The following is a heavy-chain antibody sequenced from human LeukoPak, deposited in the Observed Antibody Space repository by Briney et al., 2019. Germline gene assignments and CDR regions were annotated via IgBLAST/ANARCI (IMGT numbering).Heavy chain of an antibody. V-gene: IGHV4-34*01. D-gene: IGHD3-10*01. CDR2: INHSGST. Sequence: PSQTLSLTCAVYGASFSGYYWSWIRHPPGKGLEWIGEINHSGSTNYNPSLKSRVTISVDTSKDQFSLKLSSVTAADTAVYYCARRNKKYYYGSGNPYYYYGMDVWGQGTTVTVSS. CDR3: ARRNKKYYYGSGNPYYYYGMDV. J-gene: IGHJ6*02. CDR1: GASFSGYY.